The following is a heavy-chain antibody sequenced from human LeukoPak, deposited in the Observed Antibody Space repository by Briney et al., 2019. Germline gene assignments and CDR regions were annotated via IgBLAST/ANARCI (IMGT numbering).Heavy chain of an antibody. CDR3: AGVTYYDFWSGSNNQDAFDI. V-gene: IGHV4-34*08. J-gene: IGHJ3*02. CDR1: GFTFSSYA. D-gene: IGHD3-3*01. Sequence: GSLRLSCAASGFTFSSYAMSWVRQPPGKGLEWIGEINHSGSTNYNPSLKSRVTISVDTSKNQFSLKLSSVTAADTAVYYCAGVTYYDFWSGSNNQDAFDIWGQGTMVTVSS. CDR2: INHSGST.